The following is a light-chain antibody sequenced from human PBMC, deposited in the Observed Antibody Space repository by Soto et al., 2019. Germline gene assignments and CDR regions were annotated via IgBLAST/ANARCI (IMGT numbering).Light chain of an antibody. CDR1: SSDVGAYNY. CDR3: SSYTTTSTQV. V-gene: IGLV2-14*01. J-gene: IGLJ2*01. Sequence: QSVLTQPPSASGSPGQSVTISCTGTSSDVGAYNYVSWYQHRPGKAPQLMISEVTKRPSGVSDRFSGSKSGTTASLTISRLQAEDEADYYCSSYTTTSTQVFGGGTKVTVL. CDR2: EVT.